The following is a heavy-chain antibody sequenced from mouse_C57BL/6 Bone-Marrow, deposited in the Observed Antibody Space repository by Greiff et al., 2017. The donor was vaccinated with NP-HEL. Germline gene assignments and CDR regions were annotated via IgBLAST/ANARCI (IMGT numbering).Heavy chain of an antibody. V-gene: IGHV1-69*01. Sequence: QVHVKQPGAELVMPGASVKLSCKASGYTFTSYWMHWVKQRPGQGLEWIGEIDPSDSYTNYNQKFKGKSTLTVDKSSSTAYMQLSSLTSEDSAVYYCASYGSSYGGWFAYWGQGTLVTVSA. J-gene: IGHJ3*01. D-gene: IGHD1-1*01. CDR1: GYTFTSYW. CDR3: ASYGSSYGGWFAY. CDR2: IDPSDSYT.